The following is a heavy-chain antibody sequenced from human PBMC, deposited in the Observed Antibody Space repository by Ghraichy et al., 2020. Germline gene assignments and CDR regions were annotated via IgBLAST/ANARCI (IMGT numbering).Heavy chain of an antibody. CDR1: GFTFDDYA. J-gene: IGHJ3*02. D-gene: IGHD3-10*01. CDR2: ISWNSGSI. V-gene: IGHV3-9*01. Sequence: LSLTCAASGFTFDDYAMHWVRQAPGKGLEWVSGISWNSGSIGYADSVKGRFTISRDNAKNSLYLQMNSLRAEDTALYYCAKDIAYGSGISYAFDIWGQGTMVTVSS. CDR3: AKDIAYGSGISYAFDI.